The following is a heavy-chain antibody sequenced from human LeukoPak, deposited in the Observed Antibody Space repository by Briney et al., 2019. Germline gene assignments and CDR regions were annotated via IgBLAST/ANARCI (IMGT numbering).Heavy chain of an antibody. CDR2: IYHTGST. CDR3: ARLPNSKRLARNY. J-gene: IGHJ4*02. CDR1: GGSISGSGYY. V-gene: IGHV4-30-2*01. Sequence: PSETLSLTCTVSGGSISGSGYYWSWIRQPPGKGLEWIGYIYHTGSTYYNPSLASRVTISVDTSKNQFSLKLSAVTAADTAVYYCARLPNSKRLARNYWGQGTLVTVSS. D-gene: IGHD1-1*01.